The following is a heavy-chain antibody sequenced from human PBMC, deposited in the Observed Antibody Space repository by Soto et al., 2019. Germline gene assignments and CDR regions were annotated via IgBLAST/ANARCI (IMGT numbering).Heavy chain of an antibody. D-gene: IGHD3-10*01. J-gene: IGHJ5*02. V-gene: IGHV1-46*03. CDR2: INPSGGST. Sequence: ASVKVSCKASGYTFTSYYMHWVRQAPGQGLEWMGIINPSGGSTSYAQKFQGRVTMTRDTSTSTVYMELSSLRSEDTAVYYCARGLWFGELSVRNWFDPWGQGTLVTVSS. CDR1: GYTFTSYY. CDR3: ARGLWFGELSVRNWFDP.